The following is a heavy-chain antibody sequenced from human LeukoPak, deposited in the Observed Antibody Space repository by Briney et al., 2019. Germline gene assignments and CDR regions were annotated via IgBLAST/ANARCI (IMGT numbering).Heavy chain of an antibody. D-gene: IGHD5-24*01. Sequence: GSLRLSCAASGFTFSTYAMNWIRQPPGKGLEWIGEINHSGGTNYYPSLKSRATISVDTSKNQFSLNLKSVTAADTSIYYCARGIRRDGYNSGAFDVWGQGTMVTVSS. V-gene: IGHV4-34*01. CDR1: GFTFSTYA. J-gene: IGHJ3*01. CDR3: ARGIRRDGYNSGAFDV. CDR2: INHSGGT.